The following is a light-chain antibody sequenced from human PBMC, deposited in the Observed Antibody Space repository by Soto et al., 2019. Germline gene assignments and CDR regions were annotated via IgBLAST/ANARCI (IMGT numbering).Light chain of an antibody. CDR1: SRDVGAYNY. CDR2: DVR. J-gene: IGLJ2*01. V-gene: IGLV2-14*03. CDR3: SSYTSSNTVI. Sequence: QSVLTQQAAVSGSPGQSITISCTGTSRDVGAYNYISWYQQHPGKAPKFIIYDVRNRPSGVSNRLSGSRSINTASLTISGLQAEDEAAYYCSSYTSSNTVIFGGGTKLTVL.